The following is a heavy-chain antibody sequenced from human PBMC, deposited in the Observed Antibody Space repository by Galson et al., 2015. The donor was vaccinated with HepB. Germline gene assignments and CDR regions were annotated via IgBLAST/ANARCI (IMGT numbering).Heavy chain of an antibody. CDR1: GYSFTSYW. Sequence: QSGAEVKKPGESLKISCTASGYSFTSYWIGWVRQMPGKGLEWIGIIYPGDSDTEYSPSFQGQVTISADKSITTAYLQWSSLKASDTAMYYCARHGPTTVAGTRSYYYGMDVWGQGTTVIVSS. J-gene: IGHJ6*02. D-gene: IGHD6-19*01. V-gene: IGHV5-51*01. CDR2: IYPGDSDT. CDR3: ARHGPTTVAGTRSYYYGMDV.